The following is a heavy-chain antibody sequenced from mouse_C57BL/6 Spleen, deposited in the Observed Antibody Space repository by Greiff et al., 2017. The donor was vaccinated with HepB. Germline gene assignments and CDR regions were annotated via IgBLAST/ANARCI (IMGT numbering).Heavy chain of an antibody. Sequence: QVQLQQSGAELVKPGASVKLSCKASGYTFTEYTIHWVKQRSGQGLEWIGWFYPGSGSIKYNEKFKDKATLTADKSSSTVYMELSRLTSEDSAVYFCARHEDSRPIYYGNDYYAMDYWGQGTSVTVSS. D-gene: IGHD2-2*01. J-gene: IGHJ4*01. CDR3: ARHEDSRPIYYGNDYYAMDY. CDR1: GYTFTEYT. CDR2: FYPGSGSI. V-gene: IGHV1-62-2*01.